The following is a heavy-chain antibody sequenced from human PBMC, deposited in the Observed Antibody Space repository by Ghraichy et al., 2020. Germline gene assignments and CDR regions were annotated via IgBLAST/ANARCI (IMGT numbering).Heavy chain of an antibody. D-gene: IGHD6-13*01. J-gene: IGHJ3*01. CDR3: ARYSSNSYDDAFDS. V-gene: IGHV4-34*01. Sequence: GSLRLSCAVFGGSFSDYFWSWIHQPPGKGLEWIGEINHSGSTKYNPSLKSRVTISVDTSKNQFSLKLNSVIAADTAVYYCARYSSNSYDDAFDSWGRGTLVTVSS. CDR1: GGSFSDYF. CDR2: INHSGST.